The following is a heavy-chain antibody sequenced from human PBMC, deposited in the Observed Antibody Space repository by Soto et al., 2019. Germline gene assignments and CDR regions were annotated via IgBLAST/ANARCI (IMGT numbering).Heavy chain of an antibody. Sequence: ETLSLTCTVSCGSISSYYWSWIRQPPGKGLEWIGYIYYSGSTNYNPSLKSRVTISVDTSKNQFSLKLSSVTAADTAVYYCARGPTGWFDPWGQGTLVTVSS. CDR2: IYYSGST. CDR3: ARGPTGWFDP. CDR1: CGSISSYY. J-gene: IGHJ5*02. D-gene: IGHD2-8*02. V-gene: IGHV4-59*01.